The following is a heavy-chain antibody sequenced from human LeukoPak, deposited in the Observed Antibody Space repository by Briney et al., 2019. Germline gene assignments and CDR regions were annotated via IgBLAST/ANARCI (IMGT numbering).Heavy chain of an antibody. Sequence: SETLSLTCTVSGGSISGYYWSWIRQPPGRGLEWIGFVYYSGSTKYNPSLKSRVTISVDTSKNQFSLKLTSVTAADTVVYYCARYGSGSYSDDHFQHWGQGTLVTVSS. V-gene: IGHV4-59*08. D-gene: IGHD3-10*01. CDR1: GGSISGYY. CDR2: VYYSGST. J-gene: IGHJ1*01. CDR3: ARYGSGSYSDDHFQH.